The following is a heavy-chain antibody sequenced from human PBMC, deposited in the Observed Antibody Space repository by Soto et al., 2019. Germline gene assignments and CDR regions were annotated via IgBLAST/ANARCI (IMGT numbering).Heavy chain of an antibody. Sequence: SETLSLTCAVYGGSFSGYYWSWIRQPPGKGLEWIGEINHSGSTNYNPSLKSRVTISVDTSKNQFSLKLSSVTAADTAVYYCARALGSTYYYGMDVWGQGNTVTVYS. V-gene: IGHV4-34*01. CDR2: INHSGST. CDR3: ARALGSTYYYGMDV. CDR1: GGSFSGYY. D-gene: IGHD3-16*01. J-gene: IGHJ6*02.